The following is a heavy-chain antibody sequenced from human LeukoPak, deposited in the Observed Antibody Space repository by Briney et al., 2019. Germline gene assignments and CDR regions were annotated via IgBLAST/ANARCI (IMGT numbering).Heavy chain of an antibody. D-gene: IGHD3-22*01. CDR3: AKGCGYYDSSGCYYFDY. Sequence: GGSLRLSCAASGFTFSSYAMSWVRQAPGKGLEWVSAISGSGGSTYYADSVKGRFTISRDNSKNTLYLQMNSLRAEDTAVYYCAKGCGYYDSSGCYYFDYWGQGTLVTVSS. V-gene: IGHV3-23*01. CDR2: ISGSGGST. J-gene: IGHJ4*02. CDR1: GFTFSSYA.